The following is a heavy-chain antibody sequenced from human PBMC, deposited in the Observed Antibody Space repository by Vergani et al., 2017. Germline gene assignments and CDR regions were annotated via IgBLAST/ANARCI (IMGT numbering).Heavy chain of an antibody. CDR1: GYTFTGYY. J-gene: IGHJ4*02. D-gene: IGHD3-10*01. CDR2: INPNSGGT. V-gene: IGHV1-2*02. Sequence: QVQLVQSGAEVKKPGASVKVSCKASGYTFTGYYMHWVRQAPGQGLEWMGWINPNSGGTNYAQKFQGRVTMTRDTSISPAYMELSRLRSDDTAVYYCARVGGRYGSGSYSGVYWGQGTLVTVSS. CDR3: ARVGGRYGSGSYSGVY.